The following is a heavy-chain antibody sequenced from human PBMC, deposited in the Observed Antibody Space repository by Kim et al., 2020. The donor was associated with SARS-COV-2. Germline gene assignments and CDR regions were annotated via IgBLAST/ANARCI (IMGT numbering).Heavy chain of an antibody. V-gene: IGHV4-39*07. D-gene: IGHD2-2*01. CDR1: GGSISSSSYY. CDR3: ARDFRYFVVVPAAMLSHYFDY. Sequence: SETLSLTCTVSGGSISSSSYYWGWIRQPPGKGLEWIGSIYYSGSTYYNPSLKSRVTISVDTSKNQFSLKLSSVTAADTAVYYCARDFRYFVVVPAAMLSHYFDYWGQGTLVTVSS. CDR2: IYYSGST. J-gene: IGHJ4*02.